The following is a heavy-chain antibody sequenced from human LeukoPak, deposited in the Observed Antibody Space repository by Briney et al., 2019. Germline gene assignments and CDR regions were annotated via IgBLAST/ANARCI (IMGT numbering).Heavy chain of an antibody. Sequence: GGSLRLSCAASRFTLSNYWMSWVRQAPGKGLEWVANIKQDGSETYYVDSVKGRFTISRDNAKNSLSLQMNSLRAEDTAVYYCARQRGSGCLDYWGQGTLVTISS. CDR1: RFTLSNYW. J-gene: IGHJ4*02. D-gene: IGHD6-19*01. V-gene: IGHV3-7*01. CDR2: IKQDGSET. CDR3: ARQRGSGCLDY.